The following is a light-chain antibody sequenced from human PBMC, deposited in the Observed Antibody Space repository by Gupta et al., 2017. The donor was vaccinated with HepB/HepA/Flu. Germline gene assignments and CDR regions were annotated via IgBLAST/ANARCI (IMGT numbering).Light chain of an antibody. CDR3: QQQNSCPLT. Sequence: IHITHSPSTLSASVGDRVTISCRASQGINNHLAWFQQKPGKAPRYLIYDASSEQSGVPSRFSGSGSGTEFTLTISSRQPEDFAIYYCQQQNSCPLTFGQGTXVEIK. V-gene: IGKV1-16*01. J-gene: IGKJ1*01. CDR2: DAS. CDR1: QGINNH.